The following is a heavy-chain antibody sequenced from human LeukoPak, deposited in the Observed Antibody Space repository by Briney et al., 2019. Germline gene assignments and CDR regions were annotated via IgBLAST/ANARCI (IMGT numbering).Heavy chain of an antibody. Sequence: PGGSLRLSCAASGFTFSSYGMHWVRQAPGKGLEWVAVISYDGSNKYYADSVKGRFTISRDNSKNTLYLQMNSLRAEDTAVYYCAKLRTTAVTSSSDHWGQGTLVTVSS. CDR3: AKLRTTAVTSSSDH. CDR2: ISYDGSNK. D-gene: IGHD4-17*01. CDR1: GFTFSSYG. J-gene: IGHJ4*02. V-gene: IGHV3-30*18.